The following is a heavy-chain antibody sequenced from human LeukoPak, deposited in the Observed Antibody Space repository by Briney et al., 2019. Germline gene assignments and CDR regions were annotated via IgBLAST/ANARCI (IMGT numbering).Heavy chain of an antibody. CDR1: KFTFRDAW. Sequence: PGGSLRLSCVGSKFTFRDAWMSWVRQAPGKGLEWVGRVKSKVDGETTDYASSVKGRLTVSRDDSKNMVFLQMNSLQTEDTAVYFCTTHYDVLTGYYRADWFDPWGQGTLVTVSS. D-gene: IGHD3/OR15-3a*01. CDR3: TTHYDVLTGYYRADWFDP. J-gene: IGHJ5*02. V-gene: IGHV3-15*01. CDR2: VKSKVDGETT.